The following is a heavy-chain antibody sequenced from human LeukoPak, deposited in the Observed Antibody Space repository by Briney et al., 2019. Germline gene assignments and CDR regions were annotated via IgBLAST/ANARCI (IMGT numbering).Heavy chain of an antibody. CDR1: GFIFDDYG. Sequence: GGSLRLSCATSGFIFDDYGMSWVRQAPGKGLEWVSVIYSGGSTYYADSVKGRFTIPRDNSKNTLYLQMNSLRAEDTAVYYCARADYGGNPDYWGQGTLVTVSS. CDR2: IYSGGST. J-gene: IGHJ4*02. V-gene: IGHV3-66*01. CDR3: ARADYGGNPDY. D-gene: IGHD4-23*01.